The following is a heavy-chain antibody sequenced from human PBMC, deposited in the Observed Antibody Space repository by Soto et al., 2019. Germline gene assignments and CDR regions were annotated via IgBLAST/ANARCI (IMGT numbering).Heavy chain of an antibody. D-gene: IGHD5-12*01. CDR1: GGTFSSYA. CDR2: IIPIFGTA. V-gene: IGHV1-69*13. J-gene: IGHJ4*02. Sequence: SVKVSCKAPGGTFSSYAISWVRQAPGQGLEWMGGIIPIFGTANYAQKFQGRVTITADESTSTAYMELSSLRSEDTAVYYCAGGFVEMATIYSSTTVLDYWGQGTLVTVSS. CDR3: AGGFVEMATIYSSTTVLDY.